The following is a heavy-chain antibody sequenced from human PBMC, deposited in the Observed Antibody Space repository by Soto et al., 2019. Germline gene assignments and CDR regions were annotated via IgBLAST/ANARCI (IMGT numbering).Heavy chain of an antibody. CDR1: GYSFTSYW. V-gene: IGHV5-51*01. Sequence: GESLKVSCKGSGYSFTSYWIGWVRQMPWKGLEWMGIIYPGDSDTRYSPSFQGQVTISADKSISTAYLQWSSLKASDTAMYYCARHPRVGYCSSTSCPNYYYYGMDVWGQGTTVTVSS. CDR2: IYPGDSDT. D-gene: IGHD2-2*01. J-gene: IGHJ6*02. CDR3: ARHPRVGYCSSTSCPNYYYYGMDV.